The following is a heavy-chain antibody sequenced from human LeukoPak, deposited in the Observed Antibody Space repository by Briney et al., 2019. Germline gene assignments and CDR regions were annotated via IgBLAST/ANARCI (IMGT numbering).Heavy chain of an antibody. D-gene: IGHD3-10*01. J-gene: IGHJ5*02. CDR2: MNPNSGNT. V-gene: IGHV1-8*02. Sequence: ASVKVSCKASGYTFISYDINWVRQAAGQGLEWMGWMNPNSGNTGYAQKFQGRVTMTRNTSLSTADMELSGLRSDDTAVYYCARGGERANFYGLGSSPNWFDPWGQGTLVTVSS. CDR1: GYTFISYD. CDR3: ARGGERANFYGLGSSPNWFDP.